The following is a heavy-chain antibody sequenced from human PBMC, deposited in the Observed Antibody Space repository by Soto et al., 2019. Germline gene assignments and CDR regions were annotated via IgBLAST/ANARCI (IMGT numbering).Heavy chain of an antibody. J-gene: IGHJ4*02. Sequence: QVHLVESGGGVVQPGGSLRLSCAVSGFTFSVFGMHWVRQAPGKGPEWVAVISHEGNSKHYADSVKGRFTISRDNAKNTLSLLMDSLRPEDTALYYCAKTITLSPSDDSRGRGALIDHWGQGTLVTVSS. CDR3: AKTITLSPSDDSRGRGALIDH. CDR1: GFTFSVFG. V-gene: IGHV3-30*18. CDR2: ISHEGNSK. D-gene: IGHD6-19*01.